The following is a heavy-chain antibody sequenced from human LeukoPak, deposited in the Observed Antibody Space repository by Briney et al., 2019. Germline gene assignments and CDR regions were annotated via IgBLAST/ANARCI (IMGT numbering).Heavy chain of an antibody. Sequence: ASVNVSCKASGYTFTSYYMHWVRQAPGQGLEWMGIINPSGGSTSYAQKFQGRVTMTRDTSTSTVYMELSSLRSEDTAVYYCARGVNVAAPRGWYFDLWGRGTLVTVSS. D-gene: IGHD6-13*01. CDR1: GYTFTSYY. CDR3: ARGVNVAAPRGWYFDL. V-gene: IGHV1-46*01. CDR2: INPSGGST. J-gene: IGHJ2*01.